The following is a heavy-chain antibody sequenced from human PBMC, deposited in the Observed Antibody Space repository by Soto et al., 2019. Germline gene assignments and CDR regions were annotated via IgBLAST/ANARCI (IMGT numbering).Heavy chain of an antibody. D-gene: IGHD3-10*01. Sequence: GSLRLSCAASGFTFSSYGMSCVRQAPGKGLEWVSGISGGGSNTYHADSAKGRFAISRDNSKNTLYLHMNSLRAEDTAVYYCAKRTPSGSLQPFDYWGQGTLVTVSS. V-gene: IGHV3-23*01. CDR2: ISGGGSNT. CDR3: AKRTPSGSLQPFDY. CDR1: GFTFSSYG. J-gene: IGHJ4*02.